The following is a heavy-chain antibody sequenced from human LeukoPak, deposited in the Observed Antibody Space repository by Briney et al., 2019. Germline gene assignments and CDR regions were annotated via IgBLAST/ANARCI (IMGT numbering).Heavy chain of an antibody. CDR3: ARAPGDSSGYLSDAFDI. D-gene: IGHD3-22*01. V-gene: IGHV4-59*01. CDR1: GGSISSYY. CDR2: IYYSGST. J-gene: IGHJ3*02. Sequence: SETLSLTCTVSGGSISSYYWSWIRQPPGKGLEWIGYIYYSGSTNYNPSLKSRVTISVDSSKNQFSLKLSSVTAADTAVYYCARAPGDSSGYLSDAFDIWGQGTMVTVSS.